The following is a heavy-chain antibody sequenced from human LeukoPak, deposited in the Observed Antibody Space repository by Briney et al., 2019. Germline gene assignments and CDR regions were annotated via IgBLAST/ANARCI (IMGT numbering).Heavy chain of an antibody. Sequence: GGSPRLSCAASGFTFSTYAMSWVRQAPGKGLEWVSTTSNTGATTYDADSGKGRFTISRDNSNNTLYLQMNSLRAEDTAVYYCAKVCRDGYNRDCFDPWGQGTLVTVSS. D-gene: IGHD5-24*01. J-gene: IGHJ5*02. V-gene: IGHV3-23*01. CDR2: TSNTGATT. CDR1: GFTFSTYA. CDR3: AKVCRDGYNRDCFDP.